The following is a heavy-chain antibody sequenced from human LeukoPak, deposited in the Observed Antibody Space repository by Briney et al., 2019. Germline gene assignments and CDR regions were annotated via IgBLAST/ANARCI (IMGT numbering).Heavy chain of an antibody. CDR1: GESISGFY. V-gene: IGHV4-4*07. J-gene: IGHJ5*02. CDR2: MYTSGNT. Sequence: SETLSLTCTVSGESISGFYWTWIRQPAGKGLEWIGRMYTSGNTNYNPSLKSRATISVDTSKNQFSLELSSVTAADTAVYYCARERLAMVRGVIPKEAWGWFDPWGQGTLVTVSS. D-gene: IGHD3-10*01. CDR3: ARERLAMVRGVIPKEAWGWFDP.